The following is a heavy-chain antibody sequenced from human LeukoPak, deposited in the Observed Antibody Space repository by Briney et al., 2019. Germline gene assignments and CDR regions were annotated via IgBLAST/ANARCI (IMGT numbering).Heavy chain of an antibody. CDR3: AKEVGIRLPFDY. CDR2: IGGSGANT. J-gene: IGHJ4*02. D-gene: IGHD4-11*01. Sequence: GGSLRLSCAASGFTFSGYGMSWVRQAPGKGLEYVSAIGGSGANTYYADSVKGRFTISRDNSKNTLYLQMNSLRAEDTALYYCAKEVGIRLPFDYWGQGTLVTVSS. CDR1: GFTFSGYG. V-gene: IGHV3-23*01.